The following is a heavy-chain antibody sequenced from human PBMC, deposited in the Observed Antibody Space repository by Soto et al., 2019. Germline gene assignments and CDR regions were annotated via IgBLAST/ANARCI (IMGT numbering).Heavy chain of an antibody. CDR3: ARRLGIKLWFGWFDP. D-gene: IGHD5-18*01. CDR1: GGSFSGYY. CDR2: INHSGST. V-gene: IGHV4-34*01. Sequence: SETLSLTCAVYGGSFSGYYWSWIRQPPGKGLEWIGEINHSGSTNYNPSLKSRVTIPVDTSKNQFSLKLSSVTAADTAVYYCARRLGIKLWFGWFDPWGQGTMVTVSS. J-gene: IGHJ5*02.